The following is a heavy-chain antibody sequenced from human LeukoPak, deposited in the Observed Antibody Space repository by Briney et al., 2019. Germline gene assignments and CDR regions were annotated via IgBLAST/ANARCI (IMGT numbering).Heavy chain of an antibody. CDR1: GGSISSGGYF. D-gene: IGHD3-22*01. V-gene: IGHV4-31*03. CDR2: TYYSGST. CDR3: TRDVPRSSGYPDN. Sequence: PSQTLSLTCTVSGGSISSGGYFWSWIRQHPGKGLEWIGYTYYSGSTYYNPSLKSRVTISVDTSKNQFSLKLSSVTAADTAVYYCTRDVPRSSGYPDNWGQETLVTVSS. J-gene: IGHJ4*02.